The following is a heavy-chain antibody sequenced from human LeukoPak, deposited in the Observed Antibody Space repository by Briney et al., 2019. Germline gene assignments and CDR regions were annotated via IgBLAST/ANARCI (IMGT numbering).Heavy chain of an antibody. CDR3: ARAYCGGDCYNPFDY. CDR1: GGTFSSYA. V-gene: IGHV1-69*05. CDR2: IIPIFGTA. D-gene: IGHD2-21*02. J-gene: IGHJ4*02. Sequence: SVKVSCKASGGTFSSYAISWVRQAPGQGLEWMGGIIPIFGTANYAQKFQGRVTITTDESTSTAYMELSSLRSVDTAVYYCARAYCGGDCYNPFDYWGQGTLVTVSS.